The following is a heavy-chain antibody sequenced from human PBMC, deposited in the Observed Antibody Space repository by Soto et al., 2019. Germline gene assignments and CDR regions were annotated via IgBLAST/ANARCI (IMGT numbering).Heavy chain of an antibody. Sequence: SETLSLTCTVSGGSISSGSYYWGWIRQPPGTGLDWLGSIYYGGSTYYNPSLKSRVTISVDTSKNQFSLKLSSVSAADTAVYYCARQSAVAGNWFDPWGQGTLVTVSS. J-gene: IGHJ5*02. CDR3: ARQSAVAGNWFDP. V-gene: IGHV4-39*01. CDR1: GGSISSGSYY. D-gene: IGHD6-19*01. CDR2: IYYGGST.